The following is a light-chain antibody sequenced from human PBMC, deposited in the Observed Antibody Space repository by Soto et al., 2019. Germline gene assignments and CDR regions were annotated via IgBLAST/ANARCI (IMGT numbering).Light chain of an antibody. CDR2: ETY. CDR1: QSVRNNY. J-gene: IGKJ1*01. CDR3: QQYGGSLRT. V-gene: IGKV3-20*01. Sequence: IVLTQSPDTLSLSPGERVTLSCRASQSVRNNYLAWYQQKPGRAPRLLIYETYRKATGIPDRFSGSGSGRDFTLTNSRREAEDFAVYLCQQYGGSLRTFXLGDKVDIK.